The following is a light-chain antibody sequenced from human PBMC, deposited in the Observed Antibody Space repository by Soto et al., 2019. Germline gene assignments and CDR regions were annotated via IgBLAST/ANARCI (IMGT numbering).Light chain of an antibody. Sequence: QSALTQPPSASGSPGQSVTISCTGTSSDVGGCKLVSWYQQYPGKAPKLIIYEVSKRPSGVPDRFSGFKSGNTASLTVSGLRPEDEADYYCSSCAGRNKPYVFGTGTQVTVL. CDR2: EVS. CDR3: SSCAGRNKPYV. J-gene: IGLJ1*01. CDR1: SSDVGGCKL. V-gene: IGLV2-8*01.